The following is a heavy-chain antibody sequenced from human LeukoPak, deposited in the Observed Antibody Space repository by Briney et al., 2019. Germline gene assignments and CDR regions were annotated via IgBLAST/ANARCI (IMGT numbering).Heavy chain of an antibody. V-gene: IGHV1-46*01. CDR1: GYTFTTYY. D-gene: IGHD5-12*01. Sequence: ASVTVSCKASGYTFTTYYMHWVRQAPGQGLEWMGIINPSGGSTSYAQKFQGRVTMTRDTSTSTVYMELSSLRSEDTAVFYCARSHFYRIATMVYWGQGTLVTVSS. CDR2: INPSGGST. CDR3: ARSHFYRIATMVY. J-gene: IGHJ4*02.